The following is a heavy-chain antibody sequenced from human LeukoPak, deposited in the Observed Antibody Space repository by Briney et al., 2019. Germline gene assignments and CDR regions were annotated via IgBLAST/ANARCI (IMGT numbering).Heavy chain of an antibody. CDR1: GGSISSGGYY. V-gene: IGHV4-31*03. Sequence: PSETLSLTCTVSGGSISSGGYYWNWVRQHPGKGLEWIGNIFYSGRTYYNPSLKSRVTISVDTSKNQFSLKLSSVTAADTAVYYCARGDKGRSTSRGYYYYYYYMDVWGKGTTVTVSS. D-gene: IGHD2-2*01. J-gene: IGHJ6*03. CDR3: ARGDKGRSTSRGYYYYYYYMDV. CDR2: IFYSGRT.